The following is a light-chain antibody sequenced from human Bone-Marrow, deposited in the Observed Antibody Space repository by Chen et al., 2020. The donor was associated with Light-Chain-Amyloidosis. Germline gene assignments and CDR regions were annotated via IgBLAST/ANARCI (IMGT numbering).Light chain of an antibody. Sequence: AIQMTQSPTSLSAYVGDRVTITCRASQDISDDLGWYQQKPGKAPKLLIYAASSLQSGVPSRFSGSGSGTEFTLTISSLQPEDFATYYCLQDFTYPRTFGQGTKVEIK. V-gene: IGKV1-6*01. CDR2: AAS. J-gene: IGKJ1*01. CDR1: QDISDD. CDR3: LQDFTYPRT.